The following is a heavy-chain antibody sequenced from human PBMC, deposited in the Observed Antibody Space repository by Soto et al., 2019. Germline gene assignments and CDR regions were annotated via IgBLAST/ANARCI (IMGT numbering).Heavy chain of an antibody. CDR3: ARQWFGEHSYYVMDV. V-gene: IGHV1-18*01. Sequence: ASVKVSCKASGYTFTSYGISWVRQAPGQGLEWMGWISAYNGNTNYAQKLQGRVTMTTDTSTSTAYMELRSLRSDDTAVYYCARQWFGEHSYYVMDVWGQGTTVTVSS. J-gene: IGHJ6*02. D-gene: IGHD3-10*01. CDR1: GYTFTSYG. CDR2: ISAYNGNT.